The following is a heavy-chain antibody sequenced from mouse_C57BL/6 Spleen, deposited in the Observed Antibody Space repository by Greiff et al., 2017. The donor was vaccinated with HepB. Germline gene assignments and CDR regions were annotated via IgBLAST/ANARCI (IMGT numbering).Heavy chain of an antibody. CDR2: IYPGSGST. V-gene: IGHV1-55*01. J-gene: IGHJ3*01. Sequence: QVQLQQPGAELVKPGASVKMSCKASGYTFTSYWITWVKQRPGQGLEWIGDIYPGSGSTNYNEKFKSKATLTVDTSSSTADMQLSSLTSEDSAVYYCAREGGYYYGSSAWFAYWGQGTLVTVSA. CDR3: AREGGYYYGSSAWFAY. CDR1: GYTFTSYW. D-gene: IGHD1-1*01.